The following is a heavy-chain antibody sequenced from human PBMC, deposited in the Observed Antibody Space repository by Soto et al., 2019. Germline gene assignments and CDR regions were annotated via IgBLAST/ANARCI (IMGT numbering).Heavy chain of an antibody. D-gene: IGHD2-15*01. CDR2: IWYDGSNK. Sequence: GGSLRLSCAASGFTFSSYGMHWVRQAPGKGLEWVAVIWYDGSNKYYADSVKGRFTISRDNSKNTLYLQMNSLRAEDTAVYYCARGGPYCSGGSCYPIYNWFDPWGQGTLVTVSS. CDR1: GFTFSSYG. V-gene: IGHV3-33*01. CDR3: ARGGPYCSGGSCYPIYNWFDP. J-gene: IGHJ5*02.